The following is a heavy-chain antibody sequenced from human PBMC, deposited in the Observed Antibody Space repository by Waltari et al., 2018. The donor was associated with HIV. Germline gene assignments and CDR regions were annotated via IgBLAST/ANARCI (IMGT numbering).Heavy chain of an antibody. CDR1: GFTFSSYA. J-gene: IGHJ5*02. V-gene: IGHV3-23*01. CDR3: AKALYGSGSYDFVNWFDP. CDR2: ISGSGGST. Sequence: EVQLLESGGGLVQPGGSLRLSCAASGFTFSSYAMSWVRQAPGKGLEWVSAISGSGGSTYYADSVKGRFTISRDNSKNTLYLQMNSLRAEDTAVYYCAKALYGSGSYDFVNWFDPWGQGTLVTVSS. D-gene: IGHD3-10*01.